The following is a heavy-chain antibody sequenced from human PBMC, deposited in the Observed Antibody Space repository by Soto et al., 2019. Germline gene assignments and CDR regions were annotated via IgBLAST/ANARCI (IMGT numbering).Heavy chain of an antibody. V-gene: IGHV1-69*15. Sequence: VQLVQSGAELKKPGSSVKVSCKASGGSFSSSSINWVRQAPGQGPEWMGNILPFFGTADYAQKFQGRVTITADVSTTTAYMELRSLRSEDTAVYYCARGHEYGGNSDAFGIWGQGTVVTVSP. CDR3: ARGHEYGGNSDAFGI. J-gene: IGHJ3*02. CDR2: ILPFFGTA. CDR1: GGSFSSSS. D-gene: IGHD2-21*01.